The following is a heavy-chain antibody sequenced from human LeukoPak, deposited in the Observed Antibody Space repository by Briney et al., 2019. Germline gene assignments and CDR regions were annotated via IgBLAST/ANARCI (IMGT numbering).Heavy chain of an antibody. Sequence: GGSLRLSCAASRFTFSSYAMSWVCQAPGKGLEWVSAISGSGGSTYYADSVKGRFTISRDNSKNTLYLQMNSLRAEDTAVYYCAGDVWGSYRFYYWGQGTLVTVSS. CDR1: RFTFSSYA. D-gene: IGHD3-16*02. V-gene: IGHV3-23*01. CDR2: ISGSGGST. CDR3: AGDVWGSYRFYY. J-gene: IGHJ4*02.